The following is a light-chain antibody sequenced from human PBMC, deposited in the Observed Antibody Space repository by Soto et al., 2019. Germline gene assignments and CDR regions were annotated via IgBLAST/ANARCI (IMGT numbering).Light chain of an antibody. CDR3: QQYGSSPPIT. J-gene: IGKJ4*02. Sequence: EIVSTQSPGPLSLSRGERATLSSRASQGVRSSYLAWYQQKPGLAPRPATYDSSSSASGTPYRFSGSGCGTDFTLTISRLEAEDFAVYYCQQYGSSPPITFGGGIKVAI. CDR1: QGVRSSY. V-gene: IGKV3D-20*01. CDR2: DSS.